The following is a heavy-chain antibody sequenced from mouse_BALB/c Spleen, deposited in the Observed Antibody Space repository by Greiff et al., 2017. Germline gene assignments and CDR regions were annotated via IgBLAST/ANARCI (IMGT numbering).Heavy chain of an antibody. J-gene: IGHJ4*01. Sequence: EVKLMESGPELVKPGASVKMSCKASGYTFTSYVMHWVKQKPGQGLEWIGYINPYNDGTKYNEKFKGKATLTSDKSSSTAYMELSSLTSEDSAVYYCTSHYYGSSGDYAMDYWGQGTSVTVSS. D-gene: IGHD1-1*01. CDR3: TSHYYGSSGDYAMDY. CDR1: GYTFTSYV. V-gene: IGHV1-14*01. CDR2: INPYNDGT.